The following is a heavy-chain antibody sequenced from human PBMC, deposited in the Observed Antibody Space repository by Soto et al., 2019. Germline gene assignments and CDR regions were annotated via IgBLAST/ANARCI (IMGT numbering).Heavy chain of an antibody. CDR2: INGGNGNT. V-gene: IGHV1-3*01. CDR3: ASGVGAHYYYYGMDV. J-gene: IGHJ6*02. CDR1: GYTFTNYP. D-gene: IGHD1-26*01. Sequence: QVQLVQSGAEVKKPGASVKVSCKASGYTFTNYPMHWVRQAPGQGLEWMGWINGGNGNTKYSQKFQGRVTITRDTSASTAYMELSSLRSEETAVYYCASGVGAHYYYYGMDVWGQGTTVTVSS.